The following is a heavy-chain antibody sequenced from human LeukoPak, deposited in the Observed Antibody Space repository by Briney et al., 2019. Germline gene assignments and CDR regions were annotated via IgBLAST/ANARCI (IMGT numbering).Heavy chain of an antibody. CDR1: GFTFSSYA. J-gene: IGHJ4*02. CDR3: ATDPYCSSTRCYFVGY. Sequence: GGSLRLSCAAAGFTFSSYAMSWVRQAPRKGLEWVSAISGSGGSTYYGDSVKGRLTIYRDNSKTTLSLHMTSLRAEDTAVSYCATDPYCSSTRCYFVGYWGQGTLVTVSS. V-gene: IGHV3-23*01. D-gene: IGHD2-2*01. CDR2: ISGSGGST.